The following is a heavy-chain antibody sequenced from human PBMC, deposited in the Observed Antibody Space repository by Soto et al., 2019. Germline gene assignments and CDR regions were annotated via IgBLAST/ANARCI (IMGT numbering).Heavy chain of an antibody. V-gene: IGHV3-30*18. Sequence: GSLRLSCAASGFTFSGYGMHWVRQAPGKGLEWVAVISNDGINKYYGDSVKGRFTIPRDNSKNTLYLQLNSLRAEDTAVYYCAKGRVSEHNNGWPQCSWGQGTQVTVSS. CDR2: ISNDGINK. D-gene: IGHD6-19*01. CDR3: AKGRVSEHNNGWPQCS. J-gene: IGHJ4*02. CDR1: GFTFSGYG.